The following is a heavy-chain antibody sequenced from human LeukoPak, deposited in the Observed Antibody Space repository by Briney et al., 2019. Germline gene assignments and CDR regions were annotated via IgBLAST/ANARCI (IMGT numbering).Heavy chain of an antibody. J-gene: IGHJ4*02. V-gene: IGHV3-53*01. CDR2: IYSGGST. CDR1: GFIVSSNY. Sequence: GGSLRLSCAASGFIVSSNYMGWVRQAPGKGLEWVSVIYSGGSTYYADSVKGRFTISRDNSKNTLYLQMNSLRAEDTAVYYCARVWGTGKPEYYFDYWGQGTLVTVSS. D-gene: IGHD7-27*01. CDR3: ARVWGTGKPEYYFDY.